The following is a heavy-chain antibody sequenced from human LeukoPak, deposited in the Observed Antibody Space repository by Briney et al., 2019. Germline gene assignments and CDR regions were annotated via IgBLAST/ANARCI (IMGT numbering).Heavy chain of an antibody. CDR3: ARLRGNCGDPYRWFDP. J-gene: IGHJ5*02. D-gene: IGHD4-17*01. Sequence: SETLSLTCTVSGGSISSFYWSWIRQPPGQGLECIGYIHYSGSANYNPSLKSRVTISADTSKNQFSLKVTSVTAADTAVYYCARLRGNCGDPYRWFDPWGQGTLVTVSS. CDR1: GGSISSFY. CDR2: IHYSGSA. V-gene: IGHV4-59*08.